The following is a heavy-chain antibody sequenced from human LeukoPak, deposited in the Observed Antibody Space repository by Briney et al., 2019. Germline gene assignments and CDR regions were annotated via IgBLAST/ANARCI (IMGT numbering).Heavy chain of an antibody. J-gene: IGHJ4*02. CDR2: ISGSGGAT. V-gene: IGHV3-23*01. CDR1: GFTFNTYG. D-gene: IGHD5-12*01. CDR3: AKGPVDIVPHDY. Sequence: GGTLRLSCAASGFTFNTYGMSWVRQAPGKGLEWVSGISGSGGATYYADSVKGRFTISRDNSKNTLYLQMNSLRAEDTAVYYCAKGPVDIVPHDYWGQGTLVTVSS.